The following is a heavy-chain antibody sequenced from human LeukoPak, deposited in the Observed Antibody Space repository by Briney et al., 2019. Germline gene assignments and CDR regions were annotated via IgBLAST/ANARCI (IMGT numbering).Heavy chain of an antibody. CDR1: GYSFTRYW. CDR2: IYPDDSDT. CDR3: ARPARGWPDYFDY. J-gene: IGHJ4*02. Sequence: GESLQISCKGSGYSFTRYWIGWVRQMPGKGLEWMGIIYPDDSDTRYSPSFQGQVTISADKSISTAYLQWSSLKASDTAIYYCARPARGWPDYFDYWGQGTLVTVSS. D-gene: IGHD6-19*01. V-gene: IGHV5-51*01.